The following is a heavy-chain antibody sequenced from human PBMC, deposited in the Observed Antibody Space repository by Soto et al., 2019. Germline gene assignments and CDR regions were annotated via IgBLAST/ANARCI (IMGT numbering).Heavy chain of an antibody. Sequence: SETLSLTCTVSGGSISSFYWSWIRQPAGKGLEWIGRIYSGGRNNYNPSLKSRVTMSVDTSKNQFSLRLSSVTAADTALYYCVKNSGWFNTWGQGALVTVSS. J-gene: IGHJ5*02. CDR3: VKNSGWFNT. D-gene: IGHD3-10*01. V-gene: IGHV4-4*07. CDR2: IYSGGRN. CDR1: GGSISSFY.